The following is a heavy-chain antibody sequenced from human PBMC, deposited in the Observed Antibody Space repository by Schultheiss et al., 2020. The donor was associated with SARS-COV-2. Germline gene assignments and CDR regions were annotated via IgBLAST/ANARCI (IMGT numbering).Heavy chain of an antibody. CDR2: IYYSGST. V-gene: IGHV4-30-4*07. CDR1: GGSISSGSYY. D-gene: IGHD5-12*01. CDR3: ARVPRLGFYFDY. J-gene: IGHJ4*02. Sequence: SQTLSLTCAVSGGSISSGSYYWSWIRQPAGKGLEWIGYIYYSGSTYYNPSLKSRVTISVDTSKNQFSLSLSSVTAADTAVYYCARVPRLGFYFDYWGQGTLVTVSS.